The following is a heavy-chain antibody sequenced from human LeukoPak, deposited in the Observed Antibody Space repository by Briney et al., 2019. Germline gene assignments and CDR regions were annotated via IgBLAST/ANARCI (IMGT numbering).Heavy chain of an antibody. D-gene: IGHD6-19*01. CDR1: GGSISSGSYC. V-gene: IGHV4-30-2*01. J-gene: IGHJ5*02. CDR3: ARDAYSSGPTGWFDP. Sequence: SQTLSLTCTVSGGSISSGSYCWSWIRQPAGKGLEWIGYIYHSGSTYYNPSLKSRVTISVDRSKNQFSLKLSSVTAADTAVYYCARDAYSSGPTGWFDPWGQGTLVTVSS. CDR2: IYHSGST.